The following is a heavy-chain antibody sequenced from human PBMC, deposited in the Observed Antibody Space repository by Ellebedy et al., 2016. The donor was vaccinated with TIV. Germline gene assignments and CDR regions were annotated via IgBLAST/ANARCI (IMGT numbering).Heavy chain of an antibody. D-gene: IGHD4-23*01. CDR1: GGTFSSYA. Sequence: ASVKVSCKASGGTFSSYAISWVRQAPGQGLEWLGGIIPIFGTANYAQKFQGRVTITADESTSTAYMELSSLRSEDTAVYYCARDDYGGTPTPKNYYYYGMDVWGQGTTVTVSS. V-gene: IGHV1-69*13. J-gene: IGHJ6*02. CDR2: IIPIFGTA. CDR3: ARDDYGGTPTPKNYYYYGMDV.